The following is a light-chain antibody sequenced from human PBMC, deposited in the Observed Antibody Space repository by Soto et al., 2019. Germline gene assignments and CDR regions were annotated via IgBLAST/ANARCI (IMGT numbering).Light chain of an antibody. CDR1: NSNIGRYS. J-gene: IGLJ3*02. Sequence: QSALTQPPSLSGSPGQRVTISCSGSNSNIGRYSVNWYQHLPGTAPNILIYSDDERPSGVPDRFSGSKSGTSASLAISGLQSEDEAEYYCAAWDDNLNGPLFGGGTKVTVL. CDR3: AAWDDNLNGPL. V-gene: IGLV1-44*01. CDR2: SDD.